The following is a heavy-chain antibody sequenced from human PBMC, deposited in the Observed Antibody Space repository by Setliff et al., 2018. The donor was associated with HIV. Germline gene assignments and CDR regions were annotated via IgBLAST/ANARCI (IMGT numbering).Heavy chain of an antibody. V-gene: IGHV6-1*01. CDR1: GDSVSSDSAA. D-gene: IGHD5-18*01. Sequence: SQTLSLTCAISGDSVSSDSAAWNWIRQSPSRGLEWLARTYYRSKWYTDYAVSVKSRITINPDTSRNQFSLQLSFVIPDDSAVYFCARGGITAYYFDHWAQGTLVTV. CDR2: TYYRSKWYT. CDR3: ARGGITAYYFDH. J-gene: IGHJ4*02.